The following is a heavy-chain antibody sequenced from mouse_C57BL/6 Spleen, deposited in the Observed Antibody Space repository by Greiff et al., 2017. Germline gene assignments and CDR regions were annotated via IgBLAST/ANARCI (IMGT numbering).Heavy chain of an antibody. D-gene: IGHD1-1*01. CDR3: TRDYYYGSSPGYFDV. J-gene: IGHJ1*03. Sequence: EVKLVESGEGLVKPGGSLKLSCAASGFTFSSYAMSWVRQTPEKRLEWVAYISSGGDYIYYADTVKGRFTISRDNARNTLYLQMSSLKSEDTAMYYCTRDYYYGSSPGYFDVWGTGTTVTVSS. V-gene: IGHV5-9-1*02. CDR2: ISSGGDYI. CDR1: GFTFSSYA.